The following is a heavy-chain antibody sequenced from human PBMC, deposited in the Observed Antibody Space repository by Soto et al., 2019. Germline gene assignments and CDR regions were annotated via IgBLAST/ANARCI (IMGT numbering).Heavy chain of an antibody. J-gene: IGHJ6*02. V-gene: IGHV3-21*01. CDR2: ISRSSRNI. CDR1: GFTFSNYT. CDR3: SRDLKVAGTNSFYYYGMDV. D-gene: IGHD6-19*01. Sequence: EVQLVESGGGLVKPGVSLTLSCAASGFTFSNYTMNWVRQAPGKGLEWVSSISRSSRNIYYADSVKGRFTISRDNAKNALYLHMNSLRAGDTAVYYCSRDLKVAGTNSFYYYGMDVWGHGTTVTVSS.